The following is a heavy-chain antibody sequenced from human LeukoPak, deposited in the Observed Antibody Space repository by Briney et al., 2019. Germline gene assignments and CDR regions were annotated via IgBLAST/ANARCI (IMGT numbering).Heavy chain of an antibody. V-gene: IGHV3-48*03. D-gene: IGHD2-2*01. CDR3: ARRYCSSTSCLIDY. Sequence: GRSLRLSCAASGFTFSNYDMHWVRQAPGKGLEGVSYISSSGTTIYYADSVKGRFTISRDNAKNSLYLQMNSLRAEDTAVYYCARRYCSSTSCLIDYWGQGTLVTVSS. CDR1: GFTFSNYD. CDR2: ISSSGTTI. J-gene: IGHJ4*02.